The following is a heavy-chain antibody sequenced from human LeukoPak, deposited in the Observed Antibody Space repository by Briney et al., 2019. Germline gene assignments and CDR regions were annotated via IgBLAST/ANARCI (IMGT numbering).Heavy chain of an antibody. CDR2: IRNKANSYTT. Sequence: GGSLRLSCAASGFTLSDHYMDWVRQTPGKGLEWLGRIRNKANSYTTEYAASVKGRFTLSRDDSKNSVYLQMNSLKTEDTAVYYCARDQSYNLDYWGQGTLVTVSS. D-gene: IGHD1-14*01. CDR3: ARDQSYNLDY. V-gene: IGHV3-72*01. J-gene: IGHJ4*01. CDR1: GFTLSDHY.